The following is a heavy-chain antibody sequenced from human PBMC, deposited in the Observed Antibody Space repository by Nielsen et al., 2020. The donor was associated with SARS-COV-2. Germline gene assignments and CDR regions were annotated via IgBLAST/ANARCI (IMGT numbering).Heavy chain of an antibody. CDR1: GGSFSGYY. CDR3: ARAYRGNYPDY. J-gene: IGHJ4*02. CDR2: IYYSGST. V-gene: IGHV4-59*12. D-gene: IGHD1-26*01. Sequence: SETLSLTCAVYGGSFSGYYWSWIRQPPGKGLEWFGYIYYSGSTNYNPSLKSRVTISVDTSKNQFSLKLTSVTAADTAVYYCARAYRGNYPDYWGQGILVTVSS.